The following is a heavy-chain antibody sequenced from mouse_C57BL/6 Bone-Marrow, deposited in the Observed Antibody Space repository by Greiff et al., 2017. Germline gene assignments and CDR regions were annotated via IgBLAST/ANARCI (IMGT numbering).Heavy chain of an antibody. CDR1: GFTFSSYA. D-gene: IGHD1-1*01. J-gene: IGHJ3*01. Sequence: EVHLVESGGGLVKPGGSLKLSCAASGFTFSSYAMSWVRQTPEKRLEWVATISDGGSYTYYPDNVKGRFTISRDNAKNNLYLQMSHLKSEDTAMYYCARDRRDYYGSSPFAYWGQGTLVTVSA. V-gene: IGHV5-4*01. CDR3: ARDRRDYYGSSPFAY. CDR2: ISDGGSYT.